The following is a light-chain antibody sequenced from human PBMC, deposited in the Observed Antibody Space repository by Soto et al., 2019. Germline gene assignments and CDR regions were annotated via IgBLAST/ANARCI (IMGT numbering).Light chain of an antibody. Sequence: EIVMKQSPATLSVSPGERATLSCRASQSVSSNLAWYQQKPGQAPRLLIYGASTRATGIPARFSGSGSGTDFTLTISSLEPEDFAVYYCQQRSNWITFGGGTKVDIK. CDR3: QQRSNWIT. CDR2: GAS. J-gene: IGKJ4*01. V-gene: IGKV3-15*01. CDR1: QSVSSN.